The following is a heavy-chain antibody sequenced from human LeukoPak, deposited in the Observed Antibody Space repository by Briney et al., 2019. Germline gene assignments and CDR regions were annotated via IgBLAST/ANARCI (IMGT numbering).Heavy chain of an antibody. CDR2: IYTSGST. V-gene: IGHV4-61*02. CDR3: ARVIDSSGPDAFDI. Sequence: TSQTLSLTCTVSGGSISSGSYYWSWIRQPAGKGLEWIGRIYTSGSTNYNPSLKSRVTISVDTSKNQFSLKLSSVTAADTAVYYCARVIDSSGPDAFDIWGQGTMVTVSS. CDR1: GGSISSGSYY. J-gene: IGHJ3*02. D-gene: IGHD3-22*01.